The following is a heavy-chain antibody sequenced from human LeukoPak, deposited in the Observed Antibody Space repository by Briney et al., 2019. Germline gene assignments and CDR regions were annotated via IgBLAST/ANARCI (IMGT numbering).Heavy chain of an antibody. CDR3: ARGLPIAGDFDY. Sequence: SETLSLTCTVSGGYISSSSYYWGWIRQPPGKGLEWIGSIYYSGSTNYNPSLKSRVTISVDTSKNQFSLKLSSVTAADTAVYYCARGLPIAGDFDYWGQGTLVTVSS. CDR1: GGYISSSSYY. D-gene: IGHD2-15*01. J-gene: IGHJ4*02. CDR2: IYYSGST. V-gene: IGHV4-39*07.